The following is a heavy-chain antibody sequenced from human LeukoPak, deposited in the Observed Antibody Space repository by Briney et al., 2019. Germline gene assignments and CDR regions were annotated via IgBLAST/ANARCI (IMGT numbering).Heavy chain of an antibody. J-gene: IGHJ4*02. Sequence: GGSLRLSCAASGFTFSSYGVHWVRQAPGKGLEWVAVIWYDGSNKYYADSVKGRFTISRDNSKNTLYLQMNSLRAEDTAVYYCARRGHAAAGYFDYWGQGTLVTVSS. D-gene: IGHD6-13*01. CDR3: ARRGHAAAGYFDY. CDR1: GFTFSSYG. CDR2: IWYDGSNK. V-gene: IGHV3-33*01.